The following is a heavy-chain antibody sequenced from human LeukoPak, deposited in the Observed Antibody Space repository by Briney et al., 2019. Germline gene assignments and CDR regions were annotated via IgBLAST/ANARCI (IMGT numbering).Heavy chain of an antibody. CDR3: ATVYRQLFDP. D-gene: IGHD6-13*01. CDR1: GFTFSSYE. Sequence: GGSLRLSCAASGFTFSSYEMNWVRQAPGKGLEWVSYISRSGSAIYYADSVKGRFTISRDNAKNSLYLQMNSLRAEDTAVYYCATVYRQLFDPWGQGTLVTVSS. CDR2: ISRSGSAI. V-gene: IGHV3-48*03. J-gene: IGHJ5*02.